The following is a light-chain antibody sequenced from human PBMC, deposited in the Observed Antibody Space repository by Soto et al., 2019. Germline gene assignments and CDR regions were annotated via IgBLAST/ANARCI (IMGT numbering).Light chain of an antibody. V-gene: IGLV2-14*01. Sequence: QSALTQPASVSGSPGQSITISCTGTSSDVGGYNYVSWYRQHPGKAPKLMIYEVTNRPSGVSNRFSCSKSGNTASLTISGLQAEDAADSYCSSYTTSITHWVFGGGTKLTVL. CDR2: EVT. J-gene: IGLJ3*02. CDR1: SSDVGGYNY. CDR3: SSYTTSITHWV.